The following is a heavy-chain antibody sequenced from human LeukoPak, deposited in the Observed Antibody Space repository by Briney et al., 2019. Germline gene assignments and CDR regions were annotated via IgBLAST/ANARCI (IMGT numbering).Heavy chain of an antibody. CDR1: GYTFTSYY. Sequence: ASVKVSCKASGYTFTSYYMHWVRQAPGQGLEWMGIINPSGGSTSYAQKFQGRVTMTRDTSTSTVYMELSSLRSEDTAVYYCAREAGYVPQYNWFDPWGQGTLVTVSS. D-gene: IGHD5-12*01. V-gene: IGHV1-46*01. CDR2: INPSGGST. CDR3: AREAGYVPQYNWFDP. J-gene: IGHJ5*02.